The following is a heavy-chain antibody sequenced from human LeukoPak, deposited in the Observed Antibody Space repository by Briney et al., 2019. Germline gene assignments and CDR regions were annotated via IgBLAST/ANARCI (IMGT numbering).Heavy chain of an antibody. CDR2: ISAYYGKT. J-gene: IGHJ4*02. Sequence: ASVKVACQACGYTFPSYGISWVRQAPGQGLEWMGWISAYYGKTNYAQKLQGRVTMTTDTSTSAAYMELRSLSSDDTAVYYCARAIIAMVRGVILFDSWGQGTLVTVSS. D-gene: IGHD3-10*01. V-gene: IGHV1-18*04. CDR3: ARAIIAMVRGVILFDS. CDR1: GYTFPSYG.